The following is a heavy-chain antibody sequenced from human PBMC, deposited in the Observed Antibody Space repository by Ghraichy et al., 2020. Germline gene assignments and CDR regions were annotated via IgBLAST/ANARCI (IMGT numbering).Heavy chain of an antibody. CDR3: AREFYGILTGYYSENFDH. CDR2: IRYDGTTQ. V-gene: IGHV3-30*02. CDR1: GFVFNNYA. Sequence: GESLNISCVASGFVFNNYAMHWVRRAPGKGLEWVASIRYDGTTQYYADSVKGRCTITRENSRNTLFLQLNTLRPDDTAIYYSAREFYGILTGYYSENFDHWGQGTLLSVSS. J-gene: IGHJ4*02. D-gene: IGHD3-9*01.